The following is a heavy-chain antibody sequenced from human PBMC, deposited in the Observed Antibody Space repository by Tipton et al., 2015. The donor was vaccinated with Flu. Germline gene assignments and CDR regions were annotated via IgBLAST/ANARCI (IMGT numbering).Heavy chain of an antibody. CDR2: INPSGGST. CDR3: ARYVCGGDCWGGMDV. J-gene: IGHJ6*02. D-gene: IGHD2-21*02. Sequence: QLVQSGAEVKKPGASVKVSCKASGYTFTSYYMHWVRQAPGQGLEWMGIINPSGGSTSYPQRFQCRVTMTRDTSTSTVYMALSSLRSGDTAVYYCARYVCGGDCWGGMDVWGQGTPVAVSS. V-gene: IGHV1-46*01. CDR1: GYTFTSYY.